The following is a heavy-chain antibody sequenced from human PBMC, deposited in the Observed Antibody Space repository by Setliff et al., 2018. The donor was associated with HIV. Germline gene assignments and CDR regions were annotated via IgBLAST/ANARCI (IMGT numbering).Heavy chain of an antibody. CDR2: VDPADGEA. J-gene: IGHJ4*02. Sequence: GASVKVSCKASGYTFTDYHIHWVQQAPGKGLEWMGRVDPADGEAMYAEKFQGRVTMTEDTSTDTAHMELSGLRSEDTAVYYCAIDMVGGWLRPMPDFWGQGALVTVSS. CDR1: GYTFTDYH. D-gene: IGHD2-2*01. CDR3: AIDMVGGWLRPMPDF. V-gene: IGHV1-69-2*01.